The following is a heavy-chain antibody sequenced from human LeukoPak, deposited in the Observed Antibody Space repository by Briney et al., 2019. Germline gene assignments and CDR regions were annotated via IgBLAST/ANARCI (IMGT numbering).Heavy chain of an antibody. CDR2: ISRDGGRT. CDR1: GFTFDNYG. D-gene: IGHD3-10*01. Sequence: PGGSLRLSCAASGFTFDNYGMHWVRQAPGKGLEWVSLISRDGGRTYYADSVKGRFTISRDNSKNSLYLQMNSLRTEDTALYYGGKEWYYHGSGSYLRYEYYYGMDVWGQGTTVTVSS. J-gene: IGHJ6*02. CDR3: GKEWYYHGSGSYLRYEYYYGMDV. V-gene: IGHV3-43*02.